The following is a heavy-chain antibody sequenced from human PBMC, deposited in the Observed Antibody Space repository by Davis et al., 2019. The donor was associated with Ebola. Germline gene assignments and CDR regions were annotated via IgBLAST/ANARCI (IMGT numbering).Heavy chain of an antibody. Sequence: GEPLKISCAASGFTFSDYYMSWIRQAPGKGLEWVSYISSSGSTIYYADSVKGRFTISRDNAKNSLYLQMNSLRAEDTAVYYCTRSGYSYVRSGMDVWGKGTTVTVSS. V-gene: IGHV3-11*01. D-gene: IGHD5-18*01. CDR1: GFTFSDYY. CDR3: TRSGYSYVRSGMDV. CDR2: ISSSGSTI. J-gene: IGHJ6*04.